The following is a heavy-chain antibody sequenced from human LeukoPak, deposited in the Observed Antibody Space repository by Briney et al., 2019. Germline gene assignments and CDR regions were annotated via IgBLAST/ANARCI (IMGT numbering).Heavy chain of an antibody. CDR3: ARQTGSGLFILP. CDR2: IYYTGNT. Sequence: ETLSLPCTVSGVSISSSNSYWGWIRQPPGKGLEWIGSIYYTGNTYYNASLKSRVTISIDTSKNQISLRLTSVTATDTAIYYCARQTGSGLFILPGGQGTLVTVSS. D-gene: IGHD3/OR15-3a*01. J-gene: IGHJ4*02. V-gene: IGHV4-39*01. CDR1: GVSISSSNSY.